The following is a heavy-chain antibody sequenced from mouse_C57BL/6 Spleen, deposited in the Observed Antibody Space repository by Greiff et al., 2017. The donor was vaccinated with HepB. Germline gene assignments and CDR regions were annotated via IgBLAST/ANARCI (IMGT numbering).Heavy chain of an antibody. CDR3: ARGRGYYGSSEGY. J-gene: IGHJ2*01. CDR1: GYTFTSYW. CDR2: IDPSDSET. Sequence: QVQLKQPGAELVRPGSSVKLSCKASGYTFTSYWMHWVKQRPIQGLEWIGNIDPSDSETHYNQKFKDKATLTVDKSSSTAYMQLSSLTSEDSAVYYCARGRGYYGSSEGYWGQGTTLTVSS. V-gene: IGHV1-52*01. D-gene: IGHD1-1*01.